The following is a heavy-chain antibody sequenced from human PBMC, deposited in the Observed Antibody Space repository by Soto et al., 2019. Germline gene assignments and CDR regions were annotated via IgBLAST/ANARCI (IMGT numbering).Heavy chain of an antibody. J-gene: IGHJ3*02. V-gene: IGHV3-74*01. CDR2: INSDRCST. D-gene: IGHD2-8*02. Sequence: PGGSLRLSCAASGFTFSNYWMHWVRQAPGKGLVWVSRINSDRCSTNYADSVKGRFTISRDNAGNSLYLQMSSLRPEDTAVYYCARDSSLFCTGGYCFLQDAFDIWGQGTMVTGSS. CDR1: GFTFSNYW. CDR3: ARDSSLFCTGGYCFLQDAFDI.